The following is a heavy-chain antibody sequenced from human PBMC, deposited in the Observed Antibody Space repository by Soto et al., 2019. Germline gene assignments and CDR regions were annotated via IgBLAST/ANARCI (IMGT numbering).Heavy chain of an antibody. CDR2: VYYRGRS. CDR3: VSQRTTVPTQAYFDY. Sequence: SETLSLTCTVSGGSVTNSSYYWGWIRQSPGKGLERIGSVYYRGRSYSKSSVKSRVIISVDTSKNRFSLSLNSVTASDTAVYFCVSQRTTVPTQAYFDYWGPGALVTVSS. CDR1: GGSVTNSSYY. J-gene: IGHJ4*02. D-gene: IGHD4-17*01. V-gene: IGHV4-39*01.